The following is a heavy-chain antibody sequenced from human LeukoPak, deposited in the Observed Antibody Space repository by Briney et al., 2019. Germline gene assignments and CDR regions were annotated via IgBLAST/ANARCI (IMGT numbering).Heavy chain of an antibody. D-gene: IGHD2-2*01. J-gene: IGHJ6*03. CDR2: ISYSGST. CDR1: GGSISSDY. V-gene: IGHV4-59*01. CDR3: ARDSRRAYCSSTSCYGHYYYYYMDV. Sequence: SQSLSPTCTVSGGSISSDYWSWIRQPPGKRLEWIGYISYSGSTTYNPSPRSAATVSVDTSKNQFSLKLSSVTAADTAVYYCARDSRRAYCSSTSCYGHYYYYYMDVWGKGTTVTVSS.